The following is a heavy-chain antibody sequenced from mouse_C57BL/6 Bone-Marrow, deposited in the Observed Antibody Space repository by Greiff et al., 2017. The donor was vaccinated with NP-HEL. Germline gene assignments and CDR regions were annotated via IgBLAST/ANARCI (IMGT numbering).Heavy chain of an antibody. CDR1: GFSLTSYG. V-gene: IGHV2-6-1*01. D-gene: IGHD3-2*02. CDR2: IWSDGST. Sequence: QVQLKESGPGLVAPSQSLSITCTVSGFSLTSYGVHWVRQPPGKGLEWLVVIWSDGSTTYNSALKSSPSTSKDNSKSQVFLKMTTLQTDDTAMYYCARQGGQLRLRSYAMDYWGQGTSVTVSS. J-gene: IGHJ4*01. CDR3: ARQGGQLRLRSYAMDY.